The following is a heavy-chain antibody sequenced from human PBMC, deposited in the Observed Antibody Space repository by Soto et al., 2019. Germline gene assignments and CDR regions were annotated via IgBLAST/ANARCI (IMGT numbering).Heavy chain of an antibody. D-gene: IGHD2-2*01. CDR3: ARILRGYCSSTSCYANYYYYGMDV. Sequence: GSGPTLVNPTQTLTLTCTFSGFSLSTSGMCVSWIRQPPGKALEWLALIDWDDDKYYSTSLKTRLTISKDTSKNQVVLTMTNMDPVDTATYYCARILRGYCSSTSCYANYYYYGMDVWGQGTTVTVSS. J-gene: IGHJ6*02. V-gene: IGHV2-70*01. CDR1: GFSLSTSGMC. CDR2: IDWDDDK.